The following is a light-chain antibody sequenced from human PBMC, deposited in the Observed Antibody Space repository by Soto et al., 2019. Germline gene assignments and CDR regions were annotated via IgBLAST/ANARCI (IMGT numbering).Light chain of an antibody. CDR2: GVS. Sequence: ETVLTQSPATLSLSPGERATLSCRASQRLSASDVAWYQQKAGQAPKILIYGVSNRAPGIPDRFTGSGSGADFTLTITRLEPEDFAVYHCQQYGSSPLITFGQGTRLEIK. CDR1: QRLSASD. CDR3: QQYGSSPLIT. J-gene: IGKJ5*01. V-gene: IGKV3-20*01.